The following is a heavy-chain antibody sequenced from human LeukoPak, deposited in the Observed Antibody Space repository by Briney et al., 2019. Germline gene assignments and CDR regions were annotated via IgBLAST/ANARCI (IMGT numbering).Heavy chain of an antibody. CDR2: INPNSGGT. Sequence: ASLKVSCKASGYTFTGYYMHWVRQAPGQGLEWMGRINPNSGGTNYAQKFQGRVTMTRDTSISTAYMELSSLRSDDTAVYYCARWGRYYDFWSGSFDIWGQGTMATVSS. V-gene: IGHV1-2*06. D-gene: IGHD3-3*01. CDR3: ARWGRYYDFWSGSFDI. J-gene: IGHJ3*02. CDR1: GYTFTGYY.